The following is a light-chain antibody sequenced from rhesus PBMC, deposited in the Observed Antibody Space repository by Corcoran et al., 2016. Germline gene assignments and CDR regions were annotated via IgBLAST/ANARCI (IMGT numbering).Light chain of an antibody. CDR1: QGISTY. V-gene: IGKV1-43*02. Sequence: DIQMTQSPSSLSASVGDRVTITCRASQGISTYLNWYHQKPGKSPKRLIYAASNLESGVPSRFSGNGSGTDFTLSISSLQAEAYAIDSSLQYNSDPPTSGQGTKVEIK. CDR2: AAS. J-gene: IGKJ1*01. CDR3: LQYNSDPPT.